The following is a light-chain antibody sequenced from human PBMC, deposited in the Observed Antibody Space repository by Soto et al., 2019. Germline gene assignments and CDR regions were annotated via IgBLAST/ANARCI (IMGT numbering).Light chain of an antibody. Sequence: QSALTQPASVSGSPGQSITISCTGTSSDVGGYNYVSWYQQHPGKAPKLMIYEVSNRPSGVSNRFSGSKSGNTASLTISGRQADDDADYYCSSYTGSSTLVVFGGGTKLTVL. V-gene: IGLV2-14*01. CDR2: EVS. CDR3: SSYTGSSTLVV. J-gene: IGLJ2*01. CDR1: SSDVGGYNY.